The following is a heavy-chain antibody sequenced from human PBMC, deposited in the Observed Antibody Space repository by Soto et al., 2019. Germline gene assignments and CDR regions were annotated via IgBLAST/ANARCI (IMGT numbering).Heavy chain of an antibody. Sequence: QVQLVQSGAEVKKPGSSVKVSCKASGGTFSSYAISWVRQAPGQGLEWMGGIIPIFGTANYAQKFQGRVTITADESTSTAYMELSSLRSEDTAVYYCARYSGYYGGDCYAYYFDYWGQGTLVTVSS. J-gene: IGHJ4*02. CDR1: GGTFSSYA. CDR2: IIPIFGTA. D-gene: IGHD2-21*02. CDR3: ARYSGYYGGDCYAYYFDY. V-gene: IGHV1-69*01.